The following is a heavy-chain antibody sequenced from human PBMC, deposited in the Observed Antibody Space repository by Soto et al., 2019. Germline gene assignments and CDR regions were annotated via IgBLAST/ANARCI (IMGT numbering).Heavy chain of an antibody. V-gene: IGHV2-5*02. CDR1: GFSLSTSGVG. J-gene: IGHJ5*02. CDR3: AHRRRSCSGKSCYSLWFDP. CDR2: IYWDDDK. D-gene: IGHD2-15*01. Sequence: QITLKESGPTLVKPTQTLTLTCTFSGFSLSTSGVGVGWIRQPPGKALEWLALIYWDDDKRYSPSLKSRLTITEHNSKNQVVLTMTNMDHVDTATYYCAHRRRSCSGKSCYSLWFDPWGQGTLVTVSS.